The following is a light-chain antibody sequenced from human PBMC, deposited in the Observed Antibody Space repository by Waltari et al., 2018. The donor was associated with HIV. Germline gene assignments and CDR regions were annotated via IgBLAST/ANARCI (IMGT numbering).Light chain of an antibody. J-gene: IGLJ1*01. CDR1: SSDVGGYNY. Sequence: QSALTQPRSVSGPPGQSVTISCTGTSSDVGGYNYVPWYQQHPGKAPKLMIYDVSKRPSGVPDRFSGSKSGNTASLTISGLQAEDEADYYCHSYAGSYTYVFGSGTKVTVL. CDR2: DVS. V-gene: IGLV2-11*01. CDR3: HSYAGSYTYV.